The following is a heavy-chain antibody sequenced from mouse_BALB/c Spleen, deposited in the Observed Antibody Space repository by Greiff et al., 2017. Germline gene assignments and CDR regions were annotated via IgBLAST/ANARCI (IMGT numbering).Heavy chain of an antibody. CDR2: IDPANGNT. Sequence: VQLQQSGAELVKPGASVKLSCTASGFNIKDTYMHWVKQRPEQGLEWIGRIDPANGNTKYDPKFQGKATITADTSSNTAYLQLSSLTSEDTAVYYCARHYYYGSSYYFDYWGQGTTLTVSS. J-gene: IGHJ2*01. CDR3: ARHYYYGSSYYFDY. D-gene: IGHD1-1*01. CDR1: GFNIKDTY. V-gene: IGHV14-3*02.